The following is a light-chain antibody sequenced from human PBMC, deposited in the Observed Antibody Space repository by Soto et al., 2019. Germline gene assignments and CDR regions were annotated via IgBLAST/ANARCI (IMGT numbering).Light chain of an antibody. CDR1: QCISSW. CDR2: DAS. V-gene: IGKV1-5*01. J-gene: IGKJ1*01. CDR3: HQYNSYPGT. Sequence: DIQMTQSTSTLSASVGDRVTITCRASQCISSWLAWYQQKTGKAPKLLIYDASSLESGVPSRFSGSGSGTEFTLTIISLQPDDFATYYCHQYNSYPGTFGQGTKVEIK.